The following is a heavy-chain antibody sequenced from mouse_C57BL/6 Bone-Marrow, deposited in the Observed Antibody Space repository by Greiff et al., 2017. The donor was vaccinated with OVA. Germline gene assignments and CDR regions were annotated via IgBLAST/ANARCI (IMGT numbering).Heavy chain of an antibody. J-gene: IGHJ1*03. D-gene: IGHD2-4*01. CDR3: AGNYDRDFWYFDV. CDR2: IDPSDSYT. CDR1: GYTFTSYW. V-gene: IGHV1-69*01. Sequence: QVQLQQPGAELVMPGASVKLSCKASGYTFTSYWMHWVKQRPGQGLEWIGEIDPSDSYTNYNQKFKGKSTLTVDKSSSTAYMQLSSLTSEDSAVYYCAGNYDRDFWYFDVWGTGTTVTVSS.